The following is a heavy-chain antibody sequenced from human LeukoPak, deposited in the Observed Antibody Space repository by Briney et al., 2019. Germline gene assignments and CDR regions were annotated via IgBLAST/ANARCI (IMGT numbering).Heavy chain of an antibody. V-gene: IGHV3-23*01. Sequence: PGGSLRLSCAASEFTFSSYAMNWVRQAPGKGLEWVSGISGSGDSTYYADSVKGRFTISRDNSKNTLYLQMNSLRAEDTALYYCAKGDGINHYHWFDPWGQGTHVTVSS. CDR1: EFTFSSYA. J-gene: IGHJ5*02. CDR3: AKGDGINHYHWFDP. CDR2: ISGSGDST. D-gene: IGHD2-21*02.